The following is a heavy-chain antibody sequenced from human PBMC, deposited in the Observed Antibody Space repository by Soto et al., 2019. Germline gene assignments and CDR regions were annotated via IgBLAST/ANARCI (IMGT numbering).Heavy chain of an antibody. Sequence: SETLSLTCTVSGGFISSSNYYWGWLRQAPGKELEWIGSIFYSGSTYHSPSLKSRVTMSVDTSKTAFSLQMTYVTAADTAVYYCARHRLVSRYFDIWGRGTLVTVSS. CDR1: GGFISSSNYY. V-gene: IGHV4-39*01. J-gene: IGHJ2*01. CDR3: ARHRLVSRYFDI. CDR2: IFYSGST. D-gene: IGHD3-9*01.